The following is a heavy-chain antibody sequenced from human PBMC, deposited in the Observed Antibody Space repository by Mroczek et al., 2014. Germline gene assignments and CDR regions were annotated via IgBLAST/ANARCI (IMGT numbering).Heavy chain of an antibody. Sequence: VQLQESGGGLVQPGRSLRLSCTASGFTFGDYAMSWFRQAPGKGLEWVGFIRSKAYGGTTEYAASVKGRFTISRDDSKSIAYLQMNSLKTXDTAVYYCTRDINGYYYDSSGYSDAFDIWGQGTIVTVSS. J-gene: IGHJ3*02. V-gene: IGHV3-49*03. CDR1: GFTFGDYA. CDR3: TRDINGYYYDSSGYSDAFDI. CDR2: IRSKAYGGTT. D-gene: IGHD3-22*01.